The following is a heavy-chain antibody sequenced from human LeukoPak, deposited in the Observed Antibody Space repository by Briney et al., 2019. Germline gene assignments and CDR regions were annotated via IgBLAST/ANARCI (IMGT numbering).Heavy chain of an antibody. CDR3: ATTVTRLSDFDY. CDR2: MNLNSGGT. Sequence: GASVKVSCKASGYTFTGYYMHWVRQAPGQGLEWMGRMNLNSGGTNYAQKFQGRVTMTRDTSISTAYMELSRLRFDDTAVYYCATTVTRLSDFDYWGQGTLVTVSS. J-gene: IGHJ4*02. V-gene: IGHV1-2*06. D-gene: IGHD4-11*01. CDR1: GYTFTGYY.